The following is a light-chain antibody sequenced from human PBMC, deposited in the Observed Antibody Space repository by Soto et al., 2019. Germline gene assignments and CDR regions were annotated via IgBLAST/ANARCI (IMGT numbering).Light chain of an antibody. CDR3: QEYDSVPLT. CDR1: QGIKNH. Sequence: DIPMTQSPSSLSASVRDRVTITCRASQGIKNHLAWYQQKPRKVPKVLIYAASTLQSGVPSRFSGSGSGTDFTLTISSLQPEDVATYYCQEYDSVPLTFGGGTKIEVK. CDR2: AAS. V-gene: IGKV1-27*01. J-gene: IGKJ4*01.